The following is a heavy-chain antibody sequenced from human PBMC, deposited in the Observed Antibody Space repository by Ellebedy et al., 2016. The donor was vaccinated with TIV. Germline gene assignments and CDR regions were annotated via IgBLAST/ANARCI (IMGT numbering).Heavy chain of an antibody. CDR1: GSTFKNDP. CDR2: ISYTGGST. D-gene: IGHD1-26*01. V-gene: IGHV3-23*01. Sequence: GGSLRLSCAASGSTFKNDPMSWVRQAPGKGLEWVSAISYTGGSTFYADSVQGRFTISRDNSESTLSLQMDSLRAEDTAVYYCAKGTVGATYYFDSWGPGALVTVSS. CDR3: AKGTVGATYYFDS. J-gene: IGHJ4*02.